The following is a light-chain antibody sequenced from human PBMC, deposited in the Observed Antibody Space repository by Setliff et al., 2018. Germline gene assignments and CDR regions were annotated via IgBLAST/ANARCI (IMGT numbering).Light chain of an antibody. V-gene: IGLV2-14*03. J-gene: IGLJ1*01. CDR3: NAYSADTTYV. CDR1: GRDVGSYDL. Sequence: ALAQPASVSGSPGQSITISCSGTGRDVGSYDLVSWYQQHPGKAPKLIIYAVSDRPSGVSHRFSGSKSGNTAYLTISGLRTEDEADYYCNAYSADTTYVFGSGTKVNVL. CDR2: AVS.